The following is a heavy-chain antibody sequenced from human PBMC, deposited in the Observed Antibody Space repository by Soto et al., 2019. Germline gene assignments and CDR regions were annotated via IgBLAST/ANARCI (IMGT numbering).Heavy chain of an antibody. CDR2: IYPGDSDT. CDR3: ASLVVGDPPTGPDYYYYGMEG. D-gene: IGHD2-15*01. Sequence: ESLTITCTCAGGSLTRYWNGWLRQMPGKGLTGMGIIYPGDSDTRYSPSYQGQVTISADKSVSTAYLQWSSLKASDTDMYYCASLVVGDPPTGPDYYYYGMEGWGQGPTVRVSS. CDR1: GGSLTRYW. V-gene: IGHV5-51*01. J-gene: IGHJ6*02.